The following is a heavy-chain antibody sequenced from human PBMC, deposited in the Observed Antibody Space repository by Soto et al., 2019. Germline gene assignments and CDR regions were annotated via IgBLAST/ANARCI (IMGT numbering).Heavy chain of an antibody. J-gene: IGHJ5*02. CDR1: GGSIISASYS. V-gene: IGHV4-31*11. D-gene: IGHD6-6*01. CDR2: IYSSGST. Sequence: QVQLQESGPRLVKPSQTLSLSCAVSGGSIISASYSWNWMRQSPGRGPEWIGHIYSSGSTYYNPSPKSRVSISVDASNNQFTPKLTSVTAADTAVYFCAREDAARIERWFDAWRQGILVTVSS. CDR3: AREDAARIERWFDA.